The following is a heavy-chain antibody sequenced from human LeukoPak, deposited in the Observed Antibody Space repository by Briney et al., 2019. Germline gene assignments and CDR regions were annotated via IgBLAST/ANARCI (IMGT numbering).Heavy chain of an antibody. V-gene: IGHV4-34*01. CDR1: GGSFSGYY. CDR3: ARRNLVVVTAIRRAFDY. D-gene: IGHD2-21*02. J-gene: IGHJ4*02. Sequence: SETLSLTCAVYGGSFSGYYWSWIRQPPGKGLEWIGEINHSGSTNYNPSLKSRVTISVDTSKSQFSPKLSSVTAADTAVYYCARRNLVVVTAIRRAFDYWGQGTLVTVSS. CDR2: INHSGST.